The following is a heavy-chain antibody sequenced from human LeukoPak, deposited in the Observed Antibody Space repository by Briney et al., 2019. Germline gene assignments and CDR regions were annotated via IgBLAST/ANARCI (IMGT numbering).Heavy chain of an antibody. V-gene: IGHV4-31*03. J-gene: IGHJ4*02. CDR3: ARDGPAEYCSGGSCYSD. CDR1: GGSISSGNNY. Sequence: SETLSLTCTVSGGSISSGNNYWSWIRQHPGTGLDWMGYIYYSGSTYYNPSLKSRVTISVDTSKNQFSLKLSSVTAADTAVYYCARDGPAEYCSGGSCYSDWGQGTLVTVSS. CDR2: IYYSGST. D-gene: IGHD2-15*01.